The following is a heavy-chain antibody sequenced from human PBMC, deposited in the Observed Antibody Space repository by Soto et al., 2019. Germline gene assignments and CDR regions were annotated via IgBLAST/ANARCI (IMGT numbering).Heavy chain of an antibody. J-gene: IGHJ5*02. CDR2: IIPIFGTA. CDR3: ARGPYSGSTDWFDP. Sequence: SVKVSCKASGGTFSSYAISWVRQAPGQGLEWMGGIIPIFGTANYAQKFQGRVTITADESTSTAYMELSSLRSEDTAVYYCARGPYSGSTDWFDPWGQGTLVTVPQ. CDR1: GGTFSSYA. D-gene: IGHD1-26*01. V-gene: IGHV1-69*13.